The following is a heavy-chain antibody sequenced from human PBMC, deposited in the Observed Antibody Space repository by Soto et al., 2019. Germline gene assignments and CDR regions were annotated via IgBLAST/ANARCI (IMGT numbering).Heavy chain of an antibody. V-gene: IGHV4-59*01. CDR1: GGSISSYY. Sequence: PSETLSLTCTVSGGSISSYYWSWLRQPPGKGLEWIGYIYYSGSTNYNPSLKSRVTISVDTSKNQFSLKLSSVTAADTAVYYCARARDGYKYFDYWGQGTLVTSPQ. J-gene: IGHJ4*02. CDR2: IYYSGST. CDR3: ARARDGYKYFDY. D-gene: IGHD5-12*01.